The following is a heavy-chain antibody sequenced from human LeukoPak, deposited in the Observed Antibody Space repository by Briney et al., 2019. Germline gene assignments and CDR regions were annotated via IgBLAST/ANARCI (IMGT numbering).Heavy chain of an antibody. V-gene: IGHV3-30*18. CDR3: AKTTVVNDAFDI. CDR2: ISYDGSNK. Sequence: GGSLRLSCAASGFTFSSYEMNWVRQAPGKVLEWVAVISYDGSNKYYADSVKGRFTISRDNSKNTLYLQMNSLRAEDTAVYYCAKTTVVNDAFDIWGQGTMVTVSS. J-gene: IGHJ3*02. D-gene: IGHD4-23*01. CDR1: GFTFSSYE.